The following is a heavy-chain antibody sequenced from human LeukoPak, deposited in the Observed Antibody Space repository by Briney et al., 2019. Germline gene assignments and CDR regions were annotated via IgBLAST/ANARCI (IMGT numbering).Heavy chain of an antibody. D-gene: IGHD1-26*01. Sequence: ASVKVSCKASGGTFSSYTISWVRQAPGQGLEWMGRIIPILGITNYAQKIRGRVTITADKSTSTAYMELSSLRSEDTAVYYCARDLLSAGATLGLGYWGQGTLVTVSS. CDR1: GGTFSSYT. J-gene: IGHJ4*02. CDR3: ARDLLSAGATLGLGY. CDR2: IIPILGIT. V-gene: IGHV1-69*04.